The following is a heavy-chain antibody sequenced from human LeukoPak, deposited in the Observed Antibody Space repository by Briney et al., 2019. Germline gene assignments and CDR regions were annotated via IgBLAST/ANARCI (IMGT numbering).Heavy chain of an antibody. CDR2: ISSSGSTI. CDR3: ARDLVPSTVIFDY. D-gene: IGHD4-17*01. V-gene: IGHV3-11*01. J-gene: IGHJ4*02. CDR1: GFTFSDYY. Sequence: GGSLRLSCAASGFTFSDYYMSWIRQAPGKGLEWVSYISSSGSTIYYADSVKGRFTISRDNAKNSLYLQMNSLRAEDTAVYYCARDLVPSTVIFDYWGQGTLVTVSS.